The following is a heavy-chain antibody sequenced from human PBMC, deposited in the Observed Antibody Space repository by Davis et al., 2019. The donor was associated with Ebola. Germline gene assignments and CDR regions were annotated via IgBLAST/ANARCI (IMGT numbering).Heavy chain of an antibody. CDR3: ARAVGYYDSSGYPYYFDY. CDR2: ISAYNGNT. D-gene: IGHD3-22*01. CDR1: GYTFTSYG. J-gene: IGHJ4*02. Sequence: AASVKVSCKASGYTFTSYGISWVRQAPGQGLEWMGWISAYNGNTNYAQKLQGRVTMTTDTSTSTAYMELRSLRSDDTAVYYCARAVGYYDSSGYPYYFDYWGQGTLVTVSS. V-gene: IGHV1-18*04.